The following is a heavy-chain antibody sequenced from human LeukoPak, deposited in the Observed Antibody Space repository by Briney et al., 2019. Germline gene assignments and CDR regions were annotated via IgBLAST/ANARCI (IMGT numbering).Heavy chain of an antibody. J-gene: IGHJ4*02. V-gene: IGHV1-8*03. CDR3: GRASIAAAGNIDF. D-gene: IGHD6-13*01. Sequence: ASVEVSCKASGYTFTSYEINWVRQATGQGLEWMGKMNPNGDKTIYAQKFQGRVTITRNTSISTAYMELSSLTSEDTAIYYCGRASIAAAGNIDFWGQGSLVIVSS. CDR1: GYTFTSYE. CDR2: MNPNGDKT.